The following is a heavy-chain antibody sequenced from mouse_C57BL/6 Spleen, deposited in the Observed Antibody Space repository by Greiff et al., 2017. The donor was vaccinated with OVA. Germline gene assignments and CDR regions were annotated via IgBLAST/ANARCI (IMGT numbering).Heavy chain of an antibody. J-gene: IGHJ4*01. D-gene: IGHD3-2*02. Sequence: QVQLQQPGAELVKPGASVKLSCKASGYTFTSYWMQWVKQRPGQGLEWIGEIDPSDSYTNYNQKFKGKATLTVDTSSSTAYMQLSSLPSEDSAVYYGARRDSSGDYYAMDYWGQGTSVTVSS. CDR2: IDPSDSYT. CDR3: ARRDSSGDYYAMDY. V-gene: IGHV1-50*01. CDR1: GYTFTSYW.